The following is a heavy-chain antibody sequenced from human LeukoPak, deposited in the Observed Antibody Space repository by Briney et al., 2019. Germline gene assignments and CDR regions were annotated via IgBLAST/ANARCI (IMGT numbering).Heavy chain of an antibody. CDR1: GYTFTGYY. Sequence: ASVKVSCKASGYTFTGYYMHWVRQAPGQGLEWMGWINPNSGGTNYAQKFQGRVTMTRDTSISTAYMELSRLRCDDTAVYYCARGWQWLAPGTGALDYWGQGTLVTVSS. V-gene: IGHV1-2*02. CDR3: ARGWQWLAPGTGALDY. CDR2: INPNSGGT. J-gene: IGHJ4*02. D-gene: IGHD6-19*01.